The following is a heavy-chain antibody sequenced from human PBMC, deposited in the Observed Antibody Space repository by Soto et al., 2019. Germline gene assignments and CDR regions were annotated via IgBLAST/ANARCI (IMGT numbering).Heavy chain of an antibody. CDR1: GGSLSTFH. V-gene: IGHV4-59*08. Sequence: PSETLSLTCSVSGGSLSTFHWSWIRQPPGKGLEWIGYVHYSGTTDYSPSLRGRVTISMDASRNDFSLKLRSVTAADTAVYYCARLAADGRDYYYNDKWGQGPLVTVS. CDR2: VHYSGTT. D-gene: IGHD3-22*01. J-gene: IGHJ4*02. CDR3: ARLAADGRDYYYNDK.